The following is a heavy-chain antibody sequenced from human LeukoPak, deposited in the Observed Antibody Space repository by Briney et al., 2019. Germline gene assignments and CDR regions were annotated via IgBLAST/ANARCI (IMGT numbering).Heavy chain of an antibody. Sequence: GGSLRLSCAASGFTFSSYEMNWVRQAPGKGLEWVSYISSSGSTIYYADSVKGRFTISRDNAKNSLYLQMNSLRAEDTALYYCARDHGRWELLPWGAFDIWGQGTMVTVSS. CDR3: ARDHGRWELLPWGAFDI. D-gene: IGHD1-26*01. V-gene: IGHV3-48*03. CDR1: GFTFSSYE. CDR2: ISSSGSTI. J-gene: IGHJ3*02.